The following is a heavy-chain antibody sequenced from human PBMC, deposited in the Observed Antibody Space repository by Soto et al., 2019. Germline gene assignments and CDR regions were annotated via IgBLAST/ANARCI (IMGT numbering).Heavy chain of an antibody. V-gene: IGHV5-10-1*01. J-gene: IGHJ4*02. CDR2: IDPSDSQT. D-gene: IGHD3-22*01. Sequence: GESLKISCKGSGYSFAGYWITWVRQKPGKGLEWMGRIDPSDSQTYYSPSFRGHVTISATKSITTVFLQWSSLRASDTAMYYCARQIYDSDTGPNCQCYFDSWGQRTPVTVSS. CDR3: ARQIYDSDTGPNCQCYFDS. CDR1: GYSFAGYW.